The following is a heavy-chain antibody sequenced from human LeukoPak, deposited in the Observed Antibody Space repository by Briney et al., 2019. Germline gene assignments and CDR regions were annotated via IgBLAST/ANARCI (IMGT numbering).Heavy chain of an antibody. CDR1: GGSFSGYY. Sequence: KPSETLSLTCAVYGGSFSGYYWSWIRKPPGKGLEWIGEINHSGSTNYNPSLKSRVTISVDTSKNQFSLKLSSVTAADTAVYYCARGVPIVVVVAATRRYGMDVWGQGTTVTVSS. V-gene: IGHV4-34*01. J-gene: IGHJ6*02. CDR3: ARGVPIVVVVAATRRYGMDV. D-gene: IGHD2-15*01. CDR2: INHSGST.